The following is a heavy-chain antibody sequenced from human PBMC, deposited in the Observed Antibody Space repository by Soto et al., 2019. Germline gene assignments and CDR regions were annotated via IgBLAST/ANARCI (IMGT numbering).Heavy chain of an antibody. D-gene: IGHD3-22*01. CDR3: ARYDNSGSHGFDI. CDR1: GGSISNYY. V-gene: IGHV4-59*06. J-gene: IGHJ3*02. Sequence: SETLSLTCIVSGGSISNYYWSWIRQPPGKGLEWIGYIYYSGSTYYNPCLKSRVTISVDTSKNQFSLKLSSVTAADTAVYYCARYDNSGSHGFDIWGQGTMVTVS. CDR2: IYYSGST.